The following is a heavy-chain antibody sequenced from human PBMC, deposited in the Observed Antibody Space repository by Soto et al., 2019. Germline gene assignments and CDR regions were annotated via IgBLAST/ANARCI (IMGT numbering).Heavy chain of an antibody. J-gene: IGHJ4*02. V-gene: IGHV3-23*01. D-gene: IGHD6-13*01. CDR3: ARRGPGTYFDY. Sequence: EVQLLESGGGLVQPGGSLRLSCAASGFTFSSYAMRWVRQAPGKGLEWVSAVSGSGGSTYYADSVKGRFTISRDNSKNTLYLKMNSLRAGDTAVYYCARRGPGTYFDYWGQGTLVTVSS. CDR2: VSGSGGST. CDR1: GFTFSSYA.